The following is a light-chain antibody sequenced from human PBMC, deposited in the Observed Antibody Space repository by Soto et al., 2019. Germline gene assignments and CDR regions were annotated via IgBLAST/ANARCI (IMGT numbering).Light chain of an antibody. Sequence: EIVLPQSPATLSLSPGERGTLSCRASPSVSNYLAWYQQKPVQAPRLLIYDASIRATGIPARVSGSGSGTDFTLTISCLETEDFAVYFCQQRISSGTVGQGTKLEMK. J-gene: IGKJ2*01. V-gene: IGKV3-11*01. CDR2: DAS. CDR3: QQRISSGT. CDR1: PSVSNY.